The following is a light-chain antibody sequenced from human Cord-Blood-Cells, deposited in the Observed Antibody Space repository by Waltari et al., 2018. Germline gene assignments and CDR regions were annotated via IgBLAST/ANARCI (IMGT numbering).Light chain of an antibody. V-gene: IGKV1-5*01. CDR2: DAS. CDR3: QQYNSYSYT. CDR1: HSISSW. J-gene: IGKJ2*01. Sequence: IKMTQSPSILSASVGDRVTITCRASHSISSWLAWYQQKPGKAPKLLIYDASSLESGVPSRFSGSGSGTEFTLTISSLQPDDFATYYCQQYNSYSYTFGQGTKLEIK.